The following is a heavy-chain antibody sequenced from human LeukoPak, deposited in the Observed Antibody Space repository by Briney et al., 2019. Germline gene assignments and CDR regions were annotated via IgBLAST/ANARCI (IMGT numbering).Heavy chain of an antibody. J-gene: IGHJ5*02. V-gene: IGHV2-5*01. CDR1: GFSLSTSGVG. CDR3: ARGSITIFGVVIDWFDP. CDR2: IYWNDDK. D-gene: IGHD3-3*01. Sequence: SGPTLVNPTQTLTLTCTFSGFSLSTSGVGVGWIRQPPGKALEWLALIYWNDDKRYSPSLKSRLTITEDTSKNQVVLTMTNMDPVDTATYYCARGSITIFGVVIDWFDPWGQGTLVTVSS.